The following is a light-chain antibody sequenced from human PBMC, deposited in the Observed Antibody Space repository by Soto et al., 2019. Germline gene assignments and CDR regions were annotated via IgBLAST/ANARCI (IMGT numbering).Light chain of an antibody. J-gene: IGLJ3*02. V-gene: IGLV1-40*01. CDR1: SSNIGAGYD. Sequence: QSVLTQPPSVSGAPGQRVTISCTGSSSNIGAGYDVHWYQQLPGTAPKLLIYGNSNRPSGVPDRFSGSKSGTSASLAITGLQAEDEADYYCQSYDSSLSALVFGGGTKVTLL. CDR2: GNS. CDR3: QSYDSSLSALV.